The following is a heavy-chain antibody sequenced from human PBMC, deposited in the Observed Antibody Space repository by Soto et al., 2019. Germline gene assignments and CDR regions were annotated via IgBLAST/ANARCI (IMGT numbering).Heavy chain of an antibody. CDR3: ARDEGNGWYYFDY. V-gene: IGHV1-46*01. CDR2: INPSGGST. J-gene: IGHJ4*02. D-gene: IGHD6-19*01. Sequence: ASVKVSCKAFGYTFTSYYMHWVRRAPGQGLEWMGIINPSGGSTTYSQKFQGRVTMTRDTSTSTVYMDLSSLRSEDTAVYYCARDEGNGWYYFDYWGQGTLVTGSS. CDR1: GYTFTSYY.